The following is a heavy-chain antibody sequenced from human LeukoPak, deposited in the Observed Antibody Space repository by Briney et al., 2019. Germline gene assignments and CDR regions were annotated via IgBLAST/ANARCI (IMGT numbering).Heavy chain of an antibody. J-gene: IGHJ4*02. CDR3: ARVDGSSWFDY. V-gene: IGHV1-69*04. D-gene: IGHD6-13*01. Sequence: SVKVSCKASGGTFSSYAISWVRQAPGQGLEWMGRIIPILGIANYAQKFQGRVTITADKSTSTAYMELSSLRPEDTAVYYCARVDGSSWFDYWGQGTLVTVSS. CDR2: IIPILGIA. CDR1: GGTFSSYA.